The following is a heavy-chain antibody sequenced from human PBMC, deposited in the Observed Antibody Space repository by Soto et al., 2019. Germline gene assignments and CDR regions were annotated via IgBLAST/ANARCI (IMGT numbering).Heavy chain of an antibody. Sequence: QVQLQESGPGLVKPSQTLSLTCTVSGGSISSGAFYWSWIRQHPGQGLEGIGYIHYSGTTYYNSSLRSRVTMSVDTSKNQFSLKLSSVTAADTAVYYCVAGDCRVTSCRLAYYLCGMDVWGQGTTVTVSS. D-gene: IGHD2-2*01. V-gene: IGHV4-31*03. CDR3: VAGDCRVTSCRLAYYLCGMDV. J-gene: IGHJ6*02. CDR1: GGSISSGAFY. CDR2: IHYSGTT.